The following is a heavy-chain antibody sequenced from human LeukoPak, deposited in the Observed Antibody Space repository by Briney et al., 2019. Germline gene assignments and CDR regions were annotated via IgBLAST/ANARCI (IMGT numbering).Heavy chain of an antibody. V-gene: IGHV6-1*01. J-gene: IGHJ4*02. CDR3: ARTLSGSSSSFDY. CDR2: SYYRSKWYN. D-gene: IGHD6-6*01. CDR1: GDSVSSNSAA. Sequence: SQTLSLTCAISGDSVSSNSAAWNWIRQSPSRGLEWLGRSYYRSKWYNEYAVPVKSRITIKPDTSKNQFSLQLNSVTPEDTAVYYCARTLSGSSSSFDYWGQGTLVTVPP.